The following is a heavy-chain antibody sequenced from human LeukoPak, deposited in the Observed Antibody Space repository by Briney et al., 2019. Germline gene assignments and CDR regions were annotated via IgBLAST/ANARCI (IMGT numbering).Heavy chain of an antibody. D-gene: IGHD2-8*01. J-gene: IGHJ5*02. Sequence: ASVRVSCKASGYTFTGYYMHWVRQAPGQGLEWMGWINPNSGGTNYAQKFQGRVTMTRDTSISTAYMELSRLRSDDTAVYYCARGEYCTNGVCYRNWFDPWGQGTLVTVSS. CDR1: GYTFTGYY. V-gene: IGHV1-2*02. CDR2: INPNSGGT. CDR3: ARGEYCTNGVCYRNWFDP.